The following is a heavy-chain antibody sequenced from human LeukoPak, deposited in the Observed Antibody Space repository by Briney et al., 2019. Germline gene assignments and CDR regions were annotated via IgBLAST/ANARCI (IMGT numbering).Heavy chain of an antibody. Sequence: ASVKVSCKASGYTFTGFYIHWVRQAPGQGLEWMGWINPNSGGTNYAQKFQGRVTMTRDTSSSTAYMELSRLRSDDTAVYYCARDGHTSGYYYMDVWGKGTTVTVSS. V-gene: IGHV1-2*02. CDR3: ARDGHTSGYYYMDV. CDR2: INPNSGGT. CDR1: GYTFTGFY. J-gene: IGHJ6*03.